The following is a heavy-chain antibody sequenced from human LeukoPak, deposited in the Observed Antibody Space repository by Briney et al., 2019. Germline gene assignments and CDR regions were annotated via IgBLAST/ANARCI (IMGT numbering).Heavy chain of an antibody. CDR2: IKYDGSEK. J-gene: IGHJ4*02. Sequence: GGSLRLSCAASGFTFSRYWMSWVRQAPGKGLEWVAQIKYDGSEKYFADSVKGRFTISRDNAKNSLYLQMSSLRAEDTAVYYCARAYYYDSSIDYWGQGAPVTVSS. D-gene: IGHD3-22*01. V-gene: IGHV3-7*04. CDR3: ARAYYYDSSIDY. CDR1: GFTFSRYW.